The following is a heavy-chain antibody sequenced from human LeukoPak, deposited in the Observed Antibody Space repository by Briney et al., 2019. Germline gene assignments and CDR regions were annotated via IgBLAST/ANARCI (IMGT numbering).Heavy chain of an antibody. Sequence: GRSLRLSCAASGFTFDDYAMHWVRQAPGKGLESVSGIRWNSGSIGYADSVKGRFTISRDNAKNSLYLQMNSLRAEDTALYYCAKDRYYYGSGSLRVLDYWGQGTLVTVSS. CDR2: IRWNSGSI. V-gene: IGHV3-9*01. CDR3: AKDRYYYGSGSLRVLDY. J-gene: IGHJ4*02. D-gene: IGHD3-10*01. CDR1: GFTFDDYA.